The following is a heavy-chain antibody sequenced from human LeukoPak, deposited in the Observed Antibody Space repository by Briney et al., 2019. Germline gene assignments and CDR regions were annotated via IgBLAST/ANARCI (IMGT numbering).Heavy chain of an antibody. CDR2: IIPIFGTA. CDR3: AANVDDRFTGWFDP. V-gene: IGHV1-69*13. J-gene: IGHJ5*02. Sequence: ASVKVSCKASGGTFNSYAISWVRQAPGQGLEGMRGIIPIFGTANYAQKFQGRVTITADESTSTAYMELSSLRSEDTAVYYCAANVDDRFTGWFDPWGQGTLVTVSS. D-gene: IGHD1-1*01. CDR1: GGTFNSYA.